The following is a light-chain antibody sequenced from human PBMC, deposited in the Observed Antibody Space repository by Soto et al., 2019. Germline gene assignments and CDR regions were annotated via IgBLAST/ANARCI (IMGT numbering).Light chain of an antibody. CDR3: QQYGTSPGT. J-gene: IGKJ3*01. Sequence: DIQMVQSASTLSASVGGTVTDTLLPLHSVSGWLAWYQQKPGEAPKLLIYGASAWPRGIPARFSGSGSGTKFTLTIASLEPDDFAMYYCQQYGTSPGTFGPGTKVDIK. CDR1: HSVSGW. CDR2: GAS. V-gene: IGKV1-5*01.